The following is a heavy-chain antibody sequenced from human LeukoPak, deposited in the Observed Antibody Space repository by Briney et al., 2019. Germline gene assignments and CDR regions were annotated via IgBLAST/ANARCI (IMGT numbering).Heavy chain of an antibody. Sequence: GASVKVSCKASGGTFSSYAISWVRQAPGQGLEWMGGIIPIFGTANYAQKFQGRVTITADKSMSTAYMELSSLRSEDTAVYYCARVVTMVRGGSYYYYMDVWGKGTTVTVSS. CDR2: IIPIFGTA. V-gene: IGHV1-69*06. D-gene: IGHD3-10*01. CDR3: ARVVTMVRGGSYYYYMDV. CDR1: GGTFSSYA. J-gene: IGHJ6*03.